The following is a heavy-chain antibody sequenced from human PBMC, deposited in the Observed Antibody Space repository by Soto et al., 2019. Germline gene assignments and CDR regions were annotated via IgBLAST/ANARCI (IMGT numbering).Heavy chain of an antibody. V-gene: IGHV1-3*01. CDR2: INLGNGNT. CDR1: GYSFIYYP. D-gene: IGHD2-15*01. CDR3: AREPLCGGKCYLNYFDP. J-gene: IGHJ5*02. Sequence: SSVKVSCKASGYSFIYYPIPWVRPAPGQRLEWMVCINLGNGNTAYSQKFQGRVTITRDTSASTVYMELSSLTSEHTAVYYCAREPLCGGKCYLNYFDPWGQGTLVTVSS.